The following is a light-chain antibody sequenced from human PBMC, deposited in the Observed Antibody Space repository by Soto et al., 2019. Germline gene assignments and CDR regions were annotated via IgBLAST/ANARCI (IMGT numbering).Light chain of an antibody. J-gene: IGKJ4*01. CDR3: QSYNNWPLN. CDR1: QSVRSSY. V-gene: IGKV3-15*01. CDR2: GAS. Sequence: EIVLTQSPGALSLSPGERATLSWRASQSVRSSYLAWYQQKPGQTPRLLIYGASTRATGVPARFSGSGSGTEFTLTINSLQSEDFAVYYCQSYNNWPLNCGGGTTGAIK.